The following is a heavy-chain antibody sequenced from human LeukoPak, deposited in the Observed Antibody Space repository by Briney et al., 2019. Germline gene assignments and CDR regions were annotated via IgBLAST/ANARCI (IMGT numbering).Heavy chain of an antibody. CDR3: ARGVSSGSDY. CDR2: IYYSGST. D-gene: IGHD3-10*01. V-gene: IGHV4-59*08. Sequence: SETLSLTCTVSGGSISSYYWSWIRHPPGKGLEWIGYIYYSGSTNYNPSLKSRVTISVGTSKNQFSLKLSSVTAADTAVYYCARGVSSGSDYWGQGTLVTVSS. CDR1: GGSISSYY. J-gene: IGHJ4*02.